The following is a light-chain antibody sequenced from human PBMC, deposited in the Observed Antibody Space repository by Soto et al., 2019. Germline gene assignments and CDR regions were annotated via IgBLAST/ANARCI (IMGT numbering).Light chain of an antibody. CDR1: QSFISN. J-gene: IGKJ2*01. CDR3: QQCNNWPYT. CDR2: SAS. Sequence: EIVMTQSPATLSVSPGERATLSCRASQSFISNLARYQQKPGQAPRLLIYSASSRVTGIPARFSGSASGTEFTLTISSLQSEDFAVYYCQQCNNWPYTFGQGTKLEIK. V-gene: IGKV3-15*01.